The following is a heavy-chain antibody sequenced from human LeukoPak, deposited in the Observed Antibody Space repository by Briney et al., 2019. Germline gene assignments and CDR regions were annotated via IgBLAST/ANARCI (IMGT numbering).Heavy chain of an antibody. D-gene: IGHD3-16*02. Sequence: GGSLRLSCAASGFTFSSYEMNWVRQAPGKGLEWVSYISSSGSTIYHADSVKGRFTISRDNAKDSLYLQMNSLRAEDTAVYYCARGFYRVRHDQSTYYFVHWGQGTLVTVSS. CDR3: ARGFYRVRHDQSTYYFVH. V-gene: IGHV3-48*03. CDR1: GFTFSSYE. J-gene: IGHJ4*02. CDR2: ISSSGSTI.